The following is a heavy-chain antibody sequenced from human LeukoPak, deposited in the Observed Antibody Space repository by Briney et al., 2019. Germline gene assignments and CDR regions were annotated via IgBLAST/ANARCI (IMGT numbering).Heavy chain of an antibody. Sequence: GASVKVSCKASGYTFTSYGISWVRQAPGQGLEWMGWISAYNGNTNYAQKLQGRVTMTTDTSTSTAYMELRSLRSDDTAVYYCARVMDNMIVVVITPVFDYWGQGTLVTVSS. D-gene: IGHD3-22*01. CDR2: ISAYNGNT. CDR3: ARVMDNMIVVVITPVFDY. CDR1: GYTFTSYG. V-gene: IGHV1-18*01. J-gene: IGHJ4*02.